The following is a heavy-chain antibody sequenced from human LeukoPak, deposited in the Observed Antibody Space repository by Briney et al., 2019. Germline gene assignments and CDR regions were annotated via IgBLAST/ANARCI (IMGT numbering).Heavy chain of an antibody. CDR3: ARGAAMIVVVMAEYFQH. CDR2: IKQDGSEK. CDR1: GFTFSSYW. Sequence: GGSLRLSCAASGFTFSSYWMSWVRQAPGKGLEWVANIKQDGSEKYYVDSVMGRFTISRDNAKNSLYLQMNSLRAEDTAVYYCARGAAMIVVVMAEYFQHWGQGTLVTVSS. J-gene: IGHJ1*01. V-gene: IGHV3-7*01. D-gene: IGHD3-22*01.